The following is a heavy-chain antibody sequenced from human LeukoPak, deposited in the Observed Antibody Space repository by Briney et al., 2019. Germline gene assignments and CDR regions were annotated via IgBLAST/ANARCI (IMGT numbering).Heavy chain of an antibody. Sequence: GRSLRLSCAASGFTFSSYSMHWVRQAPGKGLEWVAVIWYGGSNKYYADSVKGRFTISRDNSKNTLYLQMNSLRAEDTAVYYCAKGSVTGIYYYYMDVWGQGTTVTVSS. V-gene: IGHV3-30*18. CDR2: IWYGGSNK. D-gene: IGHD1-14*01. CDR1: GFTFSSYS. CDR3: AKGSVTGIYYYYMDV. J-gene: IGHJ6*03.